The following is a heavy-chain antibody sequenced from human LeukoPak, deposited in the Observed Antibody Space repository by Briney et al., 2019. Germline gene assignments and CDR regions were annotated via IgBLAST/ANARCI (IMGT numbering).Heavy chain of an antibody. D-gene: IGHD2-2*01. CDR3: VKDIGETWARVPAALGLDY. CDR1: GFTFSTYG. V-gene: IGHV3-30*02. J-gene: IGHJ4*02. CDR2: IRYDGSNK. Sequence: GGSLRLSCAASGFTFSTYGMHWVRQAPGKGLEWVAFIRYDGSNKYYADSVKGRFTISRDTSKNTLYLQMNSLRAEDTAVYYCVKDIGETWARVPAALGLDYWGQGTLVTVSS.